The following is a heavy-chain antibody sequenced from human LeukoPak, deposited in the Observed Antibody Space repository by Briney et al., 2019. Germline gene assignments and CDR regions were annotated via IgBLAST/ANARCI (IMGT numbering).Heavy chain of an antibody. CDR3: VKLSSGSGSKFGFDS. J-gene: IGHJ4*02. CDR1: GFTFGSYA. D-gene: IGHD6-19*01. V-gene: IGHV3-23*01. Sequence: PGESLRLSCAASGFTFGSYAMSWVRQTPGKSLEWXSIITNGGVTTYYADSVRGRFTISRDNSKNMLYLQMNSLRAEDTAVYYCVKLSSGSGSKFGFDSWGQGTLVTVSS. CDR2: ITNGGVTT.